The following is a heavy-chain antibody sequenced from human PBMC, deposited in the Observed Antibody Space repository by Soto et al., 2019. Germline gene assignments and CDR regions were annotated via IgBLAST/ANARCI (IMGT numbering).Heavy chain of an antibody. D-gene: IGHD3-16*02. CDR3: TRDYVWGSYRKDAFDI. CDR1: GFTFSNAW. J-gene: IGHJ3*02. V-gene: IGHV3-15*07. Sequence: GESLKISCAASGFTFSNAWMNWVRQAPGKGLEWVGRIKSKTDGGTTDYAAPVKGRFTISRDDSKNTLYLQMNSLKTEDTAVYYCTRDYVWGSYRKDAFDIWGQGTMVTVSS. CDR2: IKSKTDGGTT.